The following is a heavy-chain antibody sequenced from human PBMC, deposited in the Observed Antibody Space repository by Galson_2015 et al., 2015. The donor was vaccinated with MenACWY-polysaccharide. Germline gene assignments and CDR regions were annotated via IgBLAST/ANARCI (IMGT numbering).Heavy chain of an antibody. CDR1: GFTFSSYW. Sequence: SLRLSCAASGFTFSSYWMHWVRQAPGEGLVWVSRINTDGSSTSYADSVKGRITVSRDNATNTVYLQMNSLRAEDTAFDYCARDPHCGAGCSIHDAFDVWGQGTKVTVSS. D-gene: IGHD2-21*01. CDR2: INTDGSST. J-gene: IGHJ3*01. V-gene: IGHV3-74*01. CDR3: ARDPHCGAGCSIHDAFDV.